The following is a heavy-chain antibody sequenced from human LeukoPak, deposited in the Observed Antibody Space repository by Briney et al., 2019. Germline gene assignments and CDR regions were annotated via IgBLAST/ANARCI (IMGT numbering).Heavy chain of an antibody. J-gene: IGHJ4*02. Sequence: GGSLRLSCAASGFTFSSYGMHWVRQAPGKGLEWVAFIRYDGSNKYYADSVKGRLTISRDNSKNTLYLQMNSLRAEDTAVYYCAKDVGLMVGFDYWGQGTLVTVSS. CDR1: GFTFSSYG. D-gene: IGHD3-10*01. V-gene: IGHV3-30*02. CDR3: AKDVGLMVGFDY. CDR2: IRYDGSNK.